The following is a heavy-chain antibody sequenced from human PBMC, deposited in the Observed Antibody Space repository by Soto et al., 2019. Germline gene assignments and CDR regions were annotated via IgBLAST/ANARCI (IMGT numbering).Heavy chain of an antibody. CDR2: ISWDGGST. Sequence: EVQLVESGGVVVQPGGSLRLSCAASGFTFDDYCMHWVRQAPGKGLEWVSLISWDGGSTYYADSVKGRFIISRDNSKNSLYLQMNSLRAEDTALYYCAKDLGSSGPSSMDVWGQGTTVTVSS. CDR3: AKDLGSSGPSSMDV. J-gene: IGHJ6*02. V-gene: IGHV3-43D*04. CDR1: GFTFDDYC. D-gene: IGHD6-19*01.